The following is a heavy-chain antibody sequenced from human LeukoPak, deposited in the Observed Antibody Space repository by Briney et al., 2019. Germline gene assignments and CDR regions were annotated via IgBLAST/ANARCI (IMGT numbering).Heavy chain of an antibody. CDR2: INPKSGGT. J-gene: IGHJ3*02. V-gene: IGHV1-2*02. CDR1: GYTFTGYY. Sequence: ASVKVSCKASGYTFTGYYMHWVRQAPGQGLEWMGWINPKSGGTSHAQKFQGRVTMTEDTSTDTAYMELSSLRSEDTAVYYCATDLTYTEEEGSFDIWGQGTMVTVSS. D-gene: IGHD2-2*02. CDR3: ATDLTYTEEEGSFDI.